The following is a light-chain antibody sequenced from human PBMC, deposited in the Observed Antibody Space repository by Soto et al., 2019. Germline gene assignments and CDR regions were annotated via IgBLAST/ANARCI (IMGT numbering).Light chain of an antibody. Sequence: QSVLTQPPSVSAAPGQKVTISCSGSNSNIGNNYVSWYQQLPGTAPKLLIYDNNKRPSGIPDRFSGSKSGTSATLGITGLQTGDEADYYCETWGTSLSGVVFGGGTKLTVL. CDR3: ETWGTSLSGVV. CDR1: NSNIGNNY. CDR2: DNN. V-gene: IGLV1-51*01. J-gene: IGLJ2*01.